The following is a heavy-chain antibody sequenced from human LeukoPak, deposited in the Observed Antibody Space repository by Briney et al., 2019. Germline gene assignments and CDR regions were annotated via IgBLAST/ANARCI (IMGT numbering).Heavy chain of an antibody. V-gene: IGHV4-34*01. Sequence: SETLSLTCAVYGGSFSGYYWSWIRPPPGKGLEWIGEINHSGSTNYNPSLKSRVTISVDTSKNQFSLKLSSVTAADTAVYYCARGYYDSSGYYPFDYWGQGTLVTVSS. CDR3: ARGYYDSSGYYPFDY. J-gene: IGHJ4*02. CDR2: INHSGST. CDR1: GGSFSGYY. D-gene: IGHD3-22*01.